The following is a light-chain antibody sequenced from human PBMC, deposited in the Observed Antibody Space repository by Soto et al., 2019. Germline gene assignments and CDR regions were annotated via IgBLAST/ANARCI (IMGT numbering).Light chain of an antibody. J-gene: IGKJ3*01. CDR3: LQYNTHLLT. CDR2: DAS. Sequence: IQMTQSPSTLSASVGDRVTITCRASQSFSSWLAWYQQKPGKAPKLLIYDASILQSGVPSRFSGSGSGTEFTLTISSLQPDDFATYYCLQYNTHLLTFDPGTKVDI. CDR1: QSFSSW. V-gene: IGKV1-5*01.